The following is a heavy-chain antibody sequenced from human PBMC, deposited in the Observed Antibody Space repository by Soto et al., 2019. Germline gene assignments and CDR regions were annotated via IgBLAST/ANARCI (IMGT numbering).Heavy chain of an antibody. Sequence: GSLRLSCAASGVTFTSYAMTWVRQVPGEGLQWVSSISKSGDSTYYADSVKGRFTTSRDNSKNTLYLQMNSLRAEDTAIYYCAKGSLGFDYWGQGTLVTAPQ. CDR1: GVTFTSYA. J-gene: IGHJ4*02. V-gene: IGHV3-23*01. CDR2: ISKSGDST. CDR3: AKGSLGFDY.